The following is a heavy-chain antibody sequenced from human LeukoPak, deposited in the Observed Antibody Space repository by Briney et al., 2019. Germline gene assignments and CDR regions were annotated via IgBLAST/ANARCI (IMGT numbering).Heavy chain of an antibody. CDR1: GYTFTGYY. CDR2: INPNIGDT. D-gene: IGHD4-17*01. V-gene: IGHV1-2*02. J-gene: IGHJ4*02. Sequence: ASVKVSCKTSGYTFTGYYMHWVRQAPGQGLEWMGWINPNIGDTSYAQKFQGRVTLTRDTPINTAYMELSRLRSDDTAVYYCTRFKFLDGDYLDYWGQGTLVTVSS. CDR3: TRFKFLDGDYLDY.